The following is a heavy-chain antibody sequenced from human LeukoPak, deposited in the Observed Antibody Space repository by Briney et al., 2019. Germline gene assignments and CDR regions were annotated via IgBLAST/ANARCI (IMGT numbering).Heavy chain of an antibody. CDR1: GFTFSSYS. V-gene: IGHV3-48*04. J-gene: IGHJ4*02. CDR2: IDGGGTIT. CDR3: ARDRGYGSGYHFDY. Sequence: PGGSLRLSCAASGFTFSSYSMNWIRQAPGKGREWVAYIDGGGTITYYAGSAMGRFTISRDNAKNSLYLQMDSLRAEDMAVYYCARDRGYGSGYHFDYWGQGALVTVSS. D-gene: IGHD3-22*01.